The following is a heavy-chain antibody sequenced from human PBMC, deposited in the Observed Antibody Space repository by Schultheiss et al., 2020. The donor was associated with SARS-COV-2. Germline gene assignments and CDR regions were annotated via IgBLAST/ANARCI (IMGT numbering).Heavy chain of an antibody. CDR3: ARHGGIAVAGTGVDY. J-gene: IGHJ4*02. D-gene: IGHD6-19*01. Sequence: SETLSLTCTVSGGSISSSSYYWGWIRQPPGKGLEWIGSIYYSGSTYYNPSLKSRVTISVDTSKNQFSLKLSSVTAADTAVYYCARHGGIAVAGTGVDYWGQGTLVTVSS. CDR1: GGSISSSSYY. CDR2: IYYSGST. V-gene: IGHV4-39*01.